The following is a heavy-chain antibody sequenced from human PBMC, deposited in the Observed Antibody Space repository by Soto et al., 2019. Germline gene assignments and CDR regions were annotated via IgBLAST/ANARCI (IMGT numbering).Heavy chain of an antibody. CDR1: GFTFSTYW. D-gene: IGHD3-22*01. CDR2: IKTDGTYA. Sequence: EVQLVESGGDLVQPGGSLRLSCAASGFTFSTYWMHWVRQAPGKGLLWVSRIKTDGTYATYADSVKGRFTISRDNAKKTLYLQMNSLRVEDAAVSYCAAGGSGYYANWGQGTLVTVSS. V-gene: IGHV3-74*01. J-gene: IGHJ4*02. CDR3: AAGGSGYYAN.